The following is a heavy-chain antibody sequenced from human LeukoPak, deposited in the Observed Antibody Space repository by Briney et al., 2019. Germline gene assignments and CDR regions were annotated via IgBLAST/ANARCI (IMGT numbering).Heavy chain of an antibody. D-gene: IGHD3-10*01. J-gene: IGHJ4*02. CDR2: ISWNSGSI. V-gene: IGHV3-9*01. Sequence: PGGSLRLSCAASGFTFDDYAMHWVRQAPGKGLEWVSGISWNSGSIGYADSVKGRFTISRDNAKNPLYLQMNSLRAEDTALYYCAKDSSAMVRGVNFDYCGQGTLVTVSS. CDR1: GFTFDDYA. CDR3: AKDSSAMVRGVNFDY.